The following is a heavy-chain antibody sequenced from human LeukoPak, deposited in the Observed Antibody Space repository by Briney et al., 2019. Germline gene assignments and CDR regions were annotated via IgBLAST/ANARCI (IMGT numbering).Heavy chain of an antibody. Sequence: GGSLRFSCAASGFTFNSYWMSWVRQAPGKGLEWVANMKQDGSAKYFVDSVKGRFTISRDNAKNSLYLQMNSLRAEDTAVYYCAREGDAFDIWGQGTMVTVSS. CDR2: MKQDGSAK. J-gene: IGHJ3*02. V-gene: IGHV3-7*01. CDR1: GFTFNSYW. CDR3: AREGDAFDI.